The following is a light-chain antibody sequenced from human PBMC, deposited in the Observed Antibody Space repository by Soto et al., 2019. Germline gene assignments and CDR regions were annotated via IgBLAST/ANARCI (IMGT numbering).Light chain of an antibody. V-gene: IGKV3-15*01. CDR3: QQRSNWPPGLT. Sequence: EIVMTQSPVTLSVSPGERATLSCRASQSVRRNLAWYQQKPGQAPRLLISGASTRATGIPARFSGSGSGTEFTLTISSLQSEDFAVYYCQQRSNWPPGLTFGGGTKVEIK. J-gene: IGKJ4*01. CDR1: QSVRRN. CDR2: GAS.